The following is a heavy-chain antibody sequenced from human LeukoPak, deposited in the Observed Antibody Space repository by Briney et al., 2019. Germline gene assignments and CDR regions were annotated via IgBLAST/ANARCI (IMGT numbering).Heavy chain of an antibody. CDR3: ARERWILTGSTYYYYGMDV. V-gene: IGHV3-7*01. CDR2: IKQDGSKQ. CDR1: EFTFSAYW. J-gene: IGHJ6*02. Sequence: GGSLRLSCAASEFTFSAYWMNWVRQAPGRGLEWVANIKQDGSKQYYVDSVKGRFTISRDNAKNSLYLQMNSLRAEDTAVYYCARERWILTGSTYYYYGMDVWGQGTTVTVSS. D-gene: IGHD3-9*01.